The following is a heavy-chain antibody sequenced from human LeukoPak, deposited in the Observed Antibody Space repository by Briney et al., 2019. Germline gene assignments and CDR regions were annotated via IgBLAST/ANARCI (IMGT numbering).Heavy chain of an antibody. D-gene: IGHD1-26*01. CDR3: AKDSGFDS. Sequence: GGSLRLSCAASGFSFSSSGMNWVRQAPGKGLEWLAFIRYDGRDENSADSVKGRFTISRDNSKNTLYLQMNSPRAEDTAVYYCAKDSGFDSWGQGTLVTVSS. J-gene: IGHJ4*02. CDR1: GFSFSSSG. CDR2: IRYDGRDE. V-gene: IGHV3-30*02.